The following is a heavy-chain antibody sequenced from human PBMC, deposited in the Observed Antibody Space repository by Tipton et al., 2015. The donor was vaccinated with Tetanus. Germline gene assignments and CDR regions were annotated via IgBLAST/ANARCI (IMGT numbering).Heavy chain of an antibody. CDR3: AKSDRVTRTSWYFHD. CDR2: LDYSGNT. Sequence: GLVKPSETLSLTCTVSGGSISSSYYYWGWIRQPPGKGLEWIGSLDYSGNTYYNSSLMSRVTISVDTSKNQFSLRLNSVTAVDTAVYYCAKSDRVTRTSWYFHDWGQGTLVTVSS. J-gene: IGHJ4*02. CDR1: GGSISSSYYY. D-gene: IGHD2-2*01. V-gene: IGHV4-39*01.